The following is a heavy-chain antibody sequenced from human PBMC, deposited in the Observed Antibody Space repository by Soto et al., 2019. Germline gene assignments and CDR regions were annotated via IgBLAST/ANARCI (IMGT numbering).Heavy chain of an antibody. D-gene: IGHD5-18*01. Sequence: QVPLVQSGAEVKKPGSSVKVSCKASGGTFSSYTISWVRQAPGQGLEWMGRIIPILGIANYAQKFQGRVTITADKSTSTAYMELSSLRSEDTAVYYCARALSRYSYGVDYWGQGTLVTVSS. CDR3: ARALSRYSYGVDY. J-gene: IGHJ4*02. CDR2: IIPILGIA. V-gene: IGHV1-69*02. CDR1: GGTFSSYT.